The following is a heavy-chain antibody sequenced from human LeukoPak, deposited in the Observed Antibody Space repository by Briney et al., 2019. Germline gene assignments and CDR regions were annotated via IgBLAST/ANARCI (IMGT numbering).Heavy chain of an antibody. D-gene: IGHD3-22*01. Sequence: NPGGSLRLSCAASGFTFSDYYMNWIRQAPGRGLEWISYISSSGGNINYADSVQGRFTISRDNAKKSLYLQMSSLRAEDTAVYYCARDRSEDDSSGYIHRDFDYWGQGTLVIVSS. V-gene: IGHV3-11*04. CDR3: ARDRSEDDSSGYIHRDFDY. CDR2: ISSSGGNI. J-gene: IGHJ4*02. CDR1: GFTFSDYY.